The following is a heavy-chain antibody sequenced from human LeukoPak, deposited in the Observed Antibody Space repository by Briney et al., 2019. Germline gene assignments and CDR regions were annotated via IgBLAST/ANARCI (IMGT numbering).Heavy chain of an antibody. CDR1: GGSISSSTYY. CDR3: ARTGCSGGSCYSWADAFDI. J-gene: IGHJ3*02. Sequence: SETLSLTCTVSGGSISSSTYYWGWIRQPPGKGLEWIGSIYYSGSTYYNPSLKSRVTISVDTSKNQLSLKLSSVTAADTAVYFCARTGCSGGSCYSWADAFDIWGQGTVVTVSS. V-gene: IGHV4-39*07. CDR2: IYYSGST. D-gene: IGHD2-15*01.